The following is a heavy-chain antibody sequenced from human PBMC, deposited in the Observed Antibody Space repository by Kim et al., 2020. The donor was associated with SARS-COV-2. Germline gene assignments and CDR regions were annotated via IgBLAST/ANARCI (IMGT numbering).Heavy chain of an antibody. D-gene: IGHD3-22*01. Sequence: GGSLRLSCAASGFTFSSYWMHWVRQAPGKGLVWVSRINSDGSSTSYADSVKGRFTISRDNAKNTLYLQMNSLRAEDTAVYYCASSSYYYDSTAFDIWGQGTMVTVSS. CDR1: GFTFSSYW. J-gene: IGHJ3*02. CDR2: INSDGSST. CDR3: ASSSYYYDSTAFDI. V-gene: IGHV3-74*01.